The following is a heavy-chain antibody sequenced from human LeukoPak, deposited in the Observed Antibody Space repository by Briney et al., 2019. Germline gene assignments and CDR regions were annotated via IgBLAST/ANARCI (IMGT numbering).Heavy chain of an antibody. D-gene: IGHD3-10*01. V-gene: IGHV4-38-2*01. CDR3: ARLTSSNRGLMITHDY. CDR1: GYSISTGDY. J-gene: IGHJ4*02. CDR2: IYFSGIT. Sequence: PSETLSLTCDVSGYSISTGDYWDWIRQPPGKGLEWIGSIYFSGITYYNPSLKSRVTISADMSENQFSLRLSSVTAAASAVYYCARLTSSNRGLMITHDYWGQGTLVSVSS.